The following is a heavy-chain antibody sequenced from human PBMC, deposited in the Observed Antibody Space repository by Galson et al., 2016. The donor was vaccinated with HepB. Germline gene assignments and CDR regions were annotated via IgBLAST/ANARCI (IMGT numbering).Heavy chain of an antibody. CDR2: INHSGST. V-gene: IGHV4-34*01. Sequence: SETLSLTCAVYGGSFSGYSWTWIRQSPGKGLEWIGEINHSGSTNYNSSLKSRVTISVDTSKNQFSLRLTSVTAADTAVYYCARGSSFWSGYDYYGMDAWGQGTTVTVSS. J-gene: IGHJ6*02. CDR3: ARGSSFWSGYDYYGMDA. CDR1: GGSFSGYS. D-gene: IGHD3-3*01.